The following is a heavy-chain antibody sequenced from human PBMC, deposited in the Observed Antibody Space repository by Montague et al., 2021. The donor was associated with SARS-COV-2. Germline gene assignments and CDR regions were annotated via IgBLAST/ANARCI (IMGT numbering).Heavy chain of an antibody. CDR3: ARVVSNGRTFDY. D-gene: IGHD2-8*01. CDR2: ISQDGSDE. CDR1: GFTFSAYW. V-gene: IGHV3-7*03. Sequence: SLRLSCAASGFTFSAYWMTWVRQAPGKGLEWVASISQDGSDENSVDSVKGRFTISRDNAKSSLYLQMNSLRAEDTAVFYCARVVSNGRTFDYWGQGTLVTVSS. J-gene: IGHJ4*02.